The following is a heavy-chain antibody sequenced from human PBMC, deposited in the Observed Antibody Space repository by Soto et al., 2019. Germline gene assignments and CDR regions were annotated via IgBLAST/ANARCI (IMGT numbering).Heavy chain of an antibody. CDR3: AKEHDYGVYGWFGP. CDR1: GFPFSSYS. V-gene: IGHV3-23*01. D-gene: IGHD4-17*01. Sequence: PGGSLRLSCAASGFPFSSYSMRWVRQAPGKGPEWVSGFSGSDGRTYYAASVKGRFTVSRENSKNTLYLQMNSLTAGDTALYYCAKEHDYGVYGWFGPWDQGTLVTVSS. CDR2: FSGSDGRT. J-gene: IGHJ5*02.